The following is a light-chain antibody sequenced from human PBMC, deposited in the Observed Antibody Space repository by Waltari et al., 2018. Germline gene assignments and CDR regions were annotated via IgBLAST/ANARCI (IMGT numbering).Light chain of an antibody. Sequence: SFELTQTSSLSVSPGQTVRITCSGDVLANKYARWLQQKPGQAPILIISKDTERPSGIPGRWSGSRSGTTVTLTISGAQVEEGADYYCYSAADNDLGVFGGGTKLTVL. CDR3: YSAADNDLGV. CDR2: KDT. CDR1: VLANKY. V-gene: IGLV3-27*01. J-gene: IGLJ3*02.